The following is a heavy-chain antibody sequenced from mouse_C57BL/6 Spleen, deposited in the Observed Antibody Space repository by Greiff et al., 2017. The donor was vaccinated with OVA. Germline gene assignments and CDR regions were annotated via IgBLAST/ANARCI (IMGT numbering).Heavy chain of an antibody. CDR3: ANDY. V-gene: IGHV1-59*01. CDR2: IDPSDSYT. Sequence: QVQLQQPGAELVRPGTSVKLSCKASGYTFTSYWMHWVKQRPGQGLEWIGVIDPSDSYTNYKQKFKGKATLTVDTSSSTAYMQLSSLTSEDSAVYYCANDYWGQGTTLTVSS. CDR1: GYTFTSYW. J-gene: IGHJ2*01.